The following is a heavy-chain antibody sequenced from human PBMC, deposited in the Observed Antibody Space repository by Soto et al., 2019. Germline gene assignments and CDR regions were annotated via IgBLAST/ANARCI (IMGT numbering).Heavy chain of an antibody. CDR3: ARSLLGDHYDSDGLDS. CDR1: GGPYSKYC. J-gene: IGHJ3*02. D-gene: IGHD3-22*01. Sequence: SVKVSCKASGGPYSKYCISWVRQAPGQGLEWMGRIIPIFDMTNYAQKFQGRVTITADKSTSTVYMDLSSLRFEDTAVYYCARSLLGDHYDSDGLDSWG. CDR2: IIPIFDMT. V-gene: IGHV1-69*02.